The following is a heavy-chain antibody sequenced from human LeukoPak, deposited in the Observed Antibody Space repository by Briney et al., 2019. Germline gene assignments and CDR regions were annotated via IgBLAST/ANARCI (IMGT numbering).Heavy chain of an antibody. J-gene: IGHJ5*01. CDR3: AKEEGSSGWFDY. CDR1: GFSVSSNY. D-gene: IGHD6-19*01. Sequence: GGSLRLSCAASGFSVSSNYMNWVRQAPGKGLEWVSAIYSGGNTYYADSVKGRFTISRDNSRNTLFLQMNSLRPEDTAVYYCAKEEGSSGWFDYWGQGTLVTVSS. CDR2: IYSGGNT. V-gene: IGHV3-66*02.